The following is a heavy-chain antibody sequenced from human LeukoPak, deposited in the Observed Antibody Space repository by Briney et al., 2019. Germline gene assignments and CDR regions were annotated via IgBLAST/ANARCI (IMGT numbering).Heavy chain of an antibody. CDR1: GFTFNRYA. CDR2: ISRSGDNT. CDR3: AKMVISSSWSPCHYYGMDV. Sequence: PGGTLRLSCEASGFTFNRYALSWLGQAPGKGLEWCSSISRSGDNTSYADSVKGPFTISRDNSTNTLYLQMNTQREEDTAVYYCAKMVISSSWSPCHYYGMDVWGKGTTVTVSP. J-gene: IGHJ6*04. D-gene: IGHD6-13*01. V-gene: IGHV3-23*01.